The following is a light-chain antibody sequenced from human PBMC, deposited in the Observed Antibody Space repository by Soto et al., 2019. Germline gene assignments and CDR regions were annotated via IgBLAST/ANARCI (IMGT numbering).Light chain of an antibody. CDR3: QQSYSTPRT. V-gene: IGKV1-39*01. CDR2: AAS. CDR1: KSISSY. J-gene: IGKJ3*01. Sequence: DIQMTQSPSSLSASVGDRVTITCRASKSISSYLNWYQQKPVKAPKLLIYAASSLQSGVPSRFSGSGSGTDFTLTISSLQPEDFATYYCQQSYSTPRTFGPGTKVDIK.